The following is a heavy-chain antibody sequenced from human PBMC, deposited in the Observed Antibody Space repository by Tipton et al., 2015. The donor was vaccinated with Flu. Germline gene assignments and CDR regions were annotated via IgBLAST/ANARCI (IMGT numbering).Heavy chain of an antibody. D-gene: IGHD1-26*01. V-gene: IGHV3-23*01. CDR2: ISGNGGST. J-gene: IGHJ4*02. Sequence: SLRLSCAASGFTFSNYGMSWVRQAPGKGLEWVSAISGNGGSTYYADSVKGRFTISRDNSKSTLYLQMNSLRAEDTAVYYCAKEGWELPSWLGKFDYWGQGTLVTVSS. CDR1: GFTFSNYG. CDR3: AKEGWELPSWLGKFDY.